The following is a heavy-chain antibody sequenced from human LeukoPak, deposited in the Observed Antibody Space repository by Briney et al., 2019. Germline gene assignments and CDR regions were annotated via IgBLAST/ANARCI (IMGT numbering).Heavy chain of an antibody. J-gene: IGHJ4*02. V-gene: IGHV3-7*01. Sequence: GGSLRLSCAVSGFTFSNYWMSWVRQAPGQGLEWVANIKQDGSEKYYVDSVKGRFTISRDNAKNSVYLQMNSLRDEDTAVYYCARDLKQLVPGGDDWGQGTLVTVSS. CDR1: GFTFSNYW. CDR2: IKQDGSEK. CDR3: ARDLKQLVPGGDD. D-gene: IGHD6-13*01.